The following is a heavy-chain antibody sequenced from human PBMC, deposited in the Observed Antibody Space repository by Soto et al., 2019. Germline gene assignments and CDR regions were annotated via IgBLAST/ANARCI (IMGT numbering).Heavy chain of an antibody. Sequence: SETLSLTCTVSGGSISSFYWSWIRQPPGKGLEWIGYILHSGSTNYNPSLKSRATISVDTSTNQFSLKLSSVTAADTAVYYCARLEVGSNYYYYYMDVWGKGTTVTVSS. V-gene: IGHV4-59*08. CDR2: ILHSGST. D-gene: IGHD1-26*01. J-gene: IGHJ6*03. CDR1: GGSISSFY. CDR3: ARLEVGSNYYYYYMDV.